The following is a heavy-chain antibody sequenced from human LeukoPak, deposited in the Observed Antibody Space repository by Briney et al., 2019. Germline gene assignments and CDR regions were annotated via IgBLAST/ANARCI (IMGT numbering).Heavy chain of an antibody. CDR1: GFTFSSYG. CDR3: AKDHDD. V-gene: IGHV3-30*18. Sequence: GGPLRLSCAASGFTFSSYGMHWVRQAPGKGLEWVAVISYDGSNKYYADSVKGRFTISRDNSKNTLYLQMNSLRAEDTAVYYCAKDHDDWGQGTLVTVSS. J-gene: IGHJ4*02. CDR2: ISYDGSNK.